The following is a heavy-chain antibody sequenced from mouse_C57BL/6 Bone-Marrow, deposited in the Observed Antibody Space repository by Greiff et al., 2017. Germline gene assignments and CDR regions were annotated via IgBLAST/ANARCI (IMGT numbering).Heavy chain of an antibody. CDR1: GYTFTSYW. Sequence: QVQLQQPGAELVKPGASVKLSCKASGYTFTSYWMHWVKQRPGQGLEWIGMIHPNSGSTNYNEKFKSKATLTVDKSYSTAYMQLSSLTSEDSAVXYCARDWILRSFDYWGQGTTLTVSS. J-gene: IGHJ2*01. V-gene: IGHV1-64*01. D-gene: IGHD1-1*01. CDR2: IHPNSGST. CDR3: ARDWILRSFDY.